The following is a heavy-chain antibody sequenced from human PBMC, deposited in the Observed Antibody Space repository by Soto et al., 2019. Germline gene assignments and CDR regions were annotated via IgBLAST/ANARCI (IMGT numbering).Heavy chain of an antibody. D-gene: IGHD3-9*01. CDR1: DGSIRTSDYY. CDR2: IYYSGTT. V-gene: IGHV4-39*01. CDR3: ARHPAGLRYFDY. Sequence: SETLSLTCTVSDGSIRTSDYYWGWIRQPPGKGLSWIASIYYSGTTYYGPSLKSRVTISIDTSKNQFSLKLTSLTAADTAVYFCARHPAGLRYFDYWGPGTLVTVSS. J-gene: IGHJ4*02.